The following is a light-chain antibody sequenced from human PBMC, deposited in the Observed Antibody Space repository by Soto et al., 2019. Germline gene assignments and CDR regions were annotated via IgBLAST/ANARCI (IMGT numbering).Light chain of an antibody. CDR3: QQRFSWPPT. Sequence: EIGLTQSPATLSLSPGERATLSCRASQSVSRYLAWNQQKPGQAPRLLIHDTSTRATGVPDTFSGSGSGTEFTLTISSLEPEDFGMYYCQQRFSWPPTFGGGTHVEIK. J-gene: IGKJ4*01. V-gene: IGKV3-11*01. CDR1: QSVSRY. CDR2: DTS.